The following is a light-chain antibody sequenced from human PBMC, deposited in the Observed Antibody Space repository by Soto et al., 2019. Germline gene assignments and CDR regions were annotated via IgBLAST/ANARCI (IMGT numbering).Light chain of an antibody. J-gene: IGKJ4*01. Sequence: DIQMTQSPSSLSASLGDRVTITCRASQDISTSLSWLQQKPGRAPKVVISAASTLQGDVPSRFSGSGSGTDLSLTITGLQHEDFATYYYHQSFTILPTFGGGTRLEI. V-gene: IGKV1-39*01. CDR3: HQSFTILPT. CDR2: AAS. CDR1: QDISTS.